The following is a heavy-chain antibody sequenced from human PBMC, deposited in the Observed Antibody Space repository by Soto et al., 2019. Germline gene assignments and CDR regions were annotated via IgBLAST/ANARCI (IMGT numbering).Heavy chain of an antibody. Sequence: GESLKISCKGSGYSFTSYWIGWVRQMPGKGLEWMGIIYPGDSDTRYSPSFQGRVTISADKSITTAYVQWSSLKASDTAMYYCARQYEDIVVVPAAGDRGRERYYYYYYMDVWGKGTTVTVSS. CDR1: GYSFTSYW. J-gene: IGHJ6*03. CDR2: IYPGDSDT. CDR3: ARQYEDIVVVPAAGDRGRERYYYYYYMDV. V-gene: IGHV5-51*01. D-gene: IGHD2-2*01.